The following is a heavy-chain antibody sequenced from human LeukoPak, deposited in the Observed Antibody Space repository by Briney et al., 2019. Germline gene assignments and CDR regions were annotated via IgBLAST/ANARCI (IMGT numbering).Heavy chain of an antibody. V-gene: IGHV3-21*01. CDR1: GFTLSTYT. Sequence: PGGSLRLSCAASGFTLSTYTMNWVRQAPGKGLEWVSSISSSSSYIYYADSVKGRFTISRDNAKNSLYLQMNSLRAEDTAVYYCATDPDYGDPPPWGQGTLVTVSS. CDR2: ISSSSSYI. J-gene: IGHJ5*02. D-gene: IGHD4-17*01. CDR3: ATDPDYGDPPP.